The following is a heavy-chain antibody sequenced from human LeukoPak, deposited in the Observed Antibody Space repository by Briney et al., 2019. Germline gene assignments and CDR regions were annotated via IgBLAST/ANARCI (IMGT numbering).Heavy chain of an antibody. CDR2: ISAYNGST. J-gene: IGHJ4*02. V-gene: IGHV1-18*04. CDR3: GRRRGYSGYSYDYCY. Sequence: ASVTVSCKASGYTFTSYGISWVRQAPGQGLEWMGWISAYNGSTNYAQKLKGRVTMTTDTSTSTAYLELRSLRSDDTAVDYCGRRRGYSGYSYDYCYWGQGALVTV. CDR1: GYTFTSYG. D-gene: IGHD5-12*01.